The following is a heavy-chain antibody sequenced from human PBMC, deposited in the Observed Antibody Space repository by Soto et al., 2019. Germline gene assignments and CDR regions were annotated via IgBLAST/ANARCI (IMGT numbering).Heavy chain of an antibody. CDR3: ARAGVYSVKSFDY. D-gene: IGHD5-12*01. J-gene: IGHJ4*02. Sequence: SETLSLTCAVYGGSFSGYYWSWIRQPPGKGLEWIGEINHSGSTNYNPSLKSRVTISVDTSKNQFSLKLSSVTAADTAVYYCARAGVYSVKSFDYWGQGTLVTVSS. CDR2: INHSGST. CDR1: GGSFSGYY. V-gene: IGHV4-34*01.